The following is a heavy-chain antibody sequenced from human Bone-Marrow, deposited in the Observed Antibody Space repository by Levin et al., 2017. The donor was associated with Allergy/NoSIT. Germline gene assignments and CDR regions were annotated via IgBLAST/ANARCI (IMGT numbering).Heavy chain of an antibody. CDR3: ARETCSSASCYLDL. Sequence: GESLKISCAASGFSFSDFFMTWIRQAPGKGLEWVTYISSSGATIYDADSVRGRFTISRDNTKNSLYLQMRSLVGQDTAVYYCARETCSSASCYLDLGGQGTLVTVSS. J-gene: IGHJ5*02. CDR1: GFSFSDFF. V-gene: IGHV3-11*01. CDR2: ISSSGATI. D-gene: IGHD2-2*01.